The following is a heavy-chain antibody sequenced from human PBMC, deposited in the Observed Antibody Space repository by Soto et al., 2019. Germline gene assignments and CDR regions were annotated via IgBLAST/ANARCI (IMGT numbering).Heavy chain of an antibody. V-gene: IGHV4-30-4*01. CDR3: ARIHPDSYGSESYYDY. J-gene: IGHJ4*02. Sequence: QVQLQEAGPGLVKPSQTLSLTCTVSGGSISSGDYYWSWIRQPPGKGLEWIGYIYYSGSTYYNPSLKSLVTISVDTSKNQFSLKLRSVTAADTAVYYCARIHPDSYGSESYYDYWGQGTLVTVSS. CDR1: GGSISSGDYY. CDR2: IYYSGST. D-gene: IGHD3-10*01.